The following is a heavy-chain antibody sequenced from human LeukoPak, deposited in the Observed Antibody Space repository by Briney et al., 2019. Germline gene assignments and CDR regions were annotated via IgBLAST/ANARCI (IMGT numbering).Heavy chain of an antibody. V-gene: IGHV3-73*01. CDR3: RAAADLNDY. J-gene: IGHJ4*02. CDR1: GFTFSGSA. CDR2: IRSKADSYTT. D-gene: IGHD6-13*01. Sequence: GGSLRLSCAASGFTFSGSAMHWVRQASGKGLEGRGRIRSKADSYTTAYAASVKGRFIVSRDDSKNTAYLQMNSLKTEAAAVYYCRAAADLNDYWGQGTVVTVSS.